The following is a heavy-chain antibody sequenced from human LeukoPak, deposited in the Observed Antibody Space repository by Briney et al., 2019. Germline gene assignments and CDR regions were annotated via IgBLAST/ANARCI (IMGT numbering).Heavy chain of an antibody. Sequence: GESLKISCKGSRSSFTSYWIGWVRQMPGKGLEWMGRIDPSDSYTNYSPSFQGHVTISADKSISTAYLQWSSLKASDTAMYYCARKYSSGWVDYWGQGTLVTVSS. CDR2: IDPSDSYT. D-gene: IGHD6-19*01. V-gene: IGHV5-10-1*01. J-gene: IGHJ4*02. CDR1: RSSFTSYW. CDR3: ARKYSSGWVDY.